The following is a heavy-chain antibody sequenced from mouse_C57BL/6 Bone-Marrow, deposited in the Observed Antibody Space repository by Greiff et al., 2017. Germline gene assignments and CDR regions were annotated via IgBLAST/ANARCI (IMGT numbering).Heavy chain of an antibody. CDR3: ARDYSNYERAMDY. CDR1: GYTFTSYW. V-gene: IGHV1-64*01. D-gene: IGHD2-5*01. CDR2: IHPNSGST. Sequence: QVQLQQPGAELVKPGASVKLSCKASGYTFTSYWMPWVKQRPGQGLEWIGMIHPNSGSTNYNEKFKSKATLTVDKSSSTAYMQLSSLTSEDSAVYYCARDYSNYERAMDYWGQGTSVTVSS. J-gene: IGHJ4*01.